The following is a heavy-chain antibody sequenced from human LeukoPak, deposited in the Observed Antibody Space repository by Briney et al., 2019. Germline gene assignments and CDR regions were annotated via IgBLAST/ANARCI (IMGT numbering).Heavy chain of an antibody. CDR2: ISGDVRST. CDR3: VKRVDHSEKYYFDS. D-gene: IGHD4-11*01. CDR1: GFTFSSYA. J-gene: IGHJ4*02. Sequence: PGGSLRLSCAASGFTFSSYAMSWVRQAPGKGLEWVSAISGDVRSTFYADSVKGRFTISRDNSKNTLSLQMNSLRADDTAIYYCVKRVDHSEKYYFDSWGRGTLVTVSS. V-gene: IGHV3-23*01.